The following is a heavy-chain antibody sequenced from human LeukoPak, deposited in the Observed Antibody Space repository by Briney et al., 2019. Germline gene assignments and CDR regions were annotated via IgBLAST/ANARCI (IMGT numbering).Heavy chain of an antibody. Sequence: GGSLRLSCAASGFTFSSYVMHWVRQAPGKGLEWVAFIRYDGSNKYYADSVKGRFTISRDNSKNTLYLQMNSLRAEDTAVYYCARDLVGWGSGSYPNDYWGQGTLVTVSS. V-gene: IGHV3-30*02. CDR2: IRYDGSNK. CDR3: ARDLVGWGSGSYPNDY. J-gene: IGHJ4*02. CDR1: GFTFSSYV. D-gene: IGHD3-10*01.